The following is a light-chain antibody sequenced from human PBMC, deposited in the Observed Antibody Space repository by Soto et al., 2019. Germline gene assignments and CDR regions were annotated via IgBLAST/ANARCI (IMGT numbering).Light chain of an antibody. CDR3: QQYGGSPLYT. V-gene: IGKV3-20*01. CDR2: GAS. J-gene: IGKJ2*01. Sequence: EIVLTQSPGTLSLSPGERATLSCRASQSVGSTYLAWYQQKPGQAHRLLIYGASSRATGVPDRFSGSGSGRDFTLTISRLEPEDAAVYYCQQYGGSPLYTFGQGTKLEIK. CDR1: QSVGSTY.